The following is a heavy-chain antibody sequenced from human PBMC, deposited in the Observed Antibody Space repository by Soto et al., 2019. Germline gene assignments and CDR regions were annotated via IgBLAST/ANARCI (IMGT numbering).Heavy chain of an antibody. CDR2: ISFDGKNR. D-gene: IGHD2-15*01. CDR1: GFIFSNYG. V-gene: IGHV3-30*18. Sequence: QVQLVESGGGVVQPGKSLRLSCAASGFIFSNYGMHWVRQAPGKGLEWVALISFDGKNRNYADSVKGRFTIYRDNPKNTLYLEMTSLRPEDTAFYYCAKRGGVVGGSEHTFFEYWGQGTLVTVSS. CDR3: AKRGGVVGGSEHTFFEY. J-gene: IGHJ4*02.